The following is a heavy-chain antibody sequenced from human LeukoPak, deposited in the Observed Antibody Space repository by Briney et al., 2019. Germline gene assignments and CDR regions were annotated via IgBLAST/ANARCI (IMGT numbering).Heavy chain of an antibody. CDR2: INPNSGGT. CDR1: GYTFTGYY. D-gene: IGHD6-19*01. J-gene: IGHJ4*02. CDR3: ARAPTRGSSSGWLVSDY. V-gene: IGHV1-2*02. Sequence: GASVKVSCKASGYTFTGYYMHWVRQAPGQGLEWMGWINPNSGGTNYAQKFQGRVTMTRDTSISTAYMELSRLRSDDTAVYYCARAPTRGSSSGWLVSDYWGQGTLVTVSS.